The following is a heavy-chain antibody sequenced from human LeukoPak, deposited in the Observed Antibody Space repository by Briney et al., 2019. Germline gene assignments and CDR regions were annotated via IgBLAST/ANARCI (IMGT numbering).Heavy chain of an antibody. V-gene: IGHV6-1*01. D-gene: IGHD6-6*01. CDR1: GDSVSSNSAA. J-gene: IGHJ6*02. CDR2: TYYRSKWYN. CDR3: ARRGPAGSSSSGMDV. Sequence: SQTLSLTCAISGDSVSSNSAAWNWIRQSPSRGLEWLARTYYRSKWYNDYAVSVKGRITIDPDTSKNQFFLQLNSVTPEDTAVYYCARRGPAGSSSSGMDVWGQGTTVTVSS.